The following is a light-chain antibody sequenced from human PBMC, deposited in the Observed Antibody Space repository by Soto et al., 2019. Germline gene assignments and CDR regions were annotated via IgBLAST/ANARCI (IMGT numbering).Light chain of an antibody. V-gene: IGKV3-20*01. CDR2: GTS. CDR1: QSVSSNY. CDR3: QQYGNSPMYS. J-gene: IGKJ2*03. Sequence: EIVLTQSPGTLSLSLGERATLSCRASQSVSSNYLAWYQQKPGQAPRLLIYGTSSRATGIPDRFSGSGSGTDFTLTIHRLQPEDFAVYYCQQYGNSPMYSFGQGTKLEI.